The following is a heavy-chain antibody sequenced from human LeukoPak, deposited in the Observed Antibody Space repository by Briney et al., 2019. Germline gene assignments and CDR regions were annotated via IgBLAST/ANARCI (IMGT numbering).Heavy chain of an antibody. J-gene: IGHJ4*02. D-gene: IGHD6-13*01. CDR3: ASRAGYTGSWSAFDY. V-gene: IGHV3-7*05. CDR1: TFTLNNYW. Sequence: GGSLRLSCTASTFTLNNYWMSWVRQAPGKGLEWVANIKQHGSEKYYVDSVKGRFTISRGNAKNSLFLQMNNLRAEDTAVYYCASRAGYTGSWSAFDYWGQGTLVTVSS. CDR2: IKQHGSEK.